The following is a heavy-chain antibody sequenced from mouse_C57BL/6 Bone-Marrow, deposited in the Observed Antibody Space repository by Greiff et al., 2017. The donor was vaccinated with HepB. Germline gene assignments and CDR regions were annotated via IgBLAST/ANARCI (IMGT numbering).Heavy chain of an antibody. CDR1: GFNIKDDY. Sequence: EVKLQESGAELVRPGASVKLSCTASGFNIKDDYMHWVKQRPEQGLEWIGWIDPENGDTEYASKFQGKATITADTSSNTAYLQLSSLTSEDTAVYYCTAGSHFDYWGQGTTLTVSS. CDR3: TAGSHFDY. V-gene: IGHV14-4*01. CDR2: IDPENGDT. D-gene: IGHD1-1*01. J-gene: IGHJ2*01.